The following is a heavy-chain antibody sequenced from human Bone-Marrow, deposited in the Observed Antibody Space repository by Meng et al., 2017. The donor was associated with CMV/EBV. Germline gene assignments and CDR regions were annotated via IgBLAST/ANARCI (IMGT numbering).Heavy chain of an antibody. J-gene: IGHJ5*02. CDR1: GYSFTSYW. Sequence: GESLKISCKGSGYSFTSYWIGWVRQMPGKGLEWMGIIYPGDSDTRYSPSFQGQVTISADKSISTAYLQWSSLKASDTATYYCARGYYDFWSGYYWFDPWGQGTLVTVSS. CDR2: IYPGDSDT. CDR3: ARGYYDFWSGYYWFDP. D-gene: IGHD3-3*01. V-gene: IGHV5-51*01.